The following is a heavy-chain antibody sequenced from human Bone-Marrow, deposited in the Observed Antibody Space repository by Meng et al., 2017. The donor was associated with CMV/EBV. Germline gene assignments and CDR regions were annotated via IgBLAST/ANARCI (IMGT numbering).Heavy chain of an antibody. J-gene: IGHJ4*02. D-gene: IGHD3-22*01. CDR3: ARTGARSHYYYDSSGIRYFDY. Sequence: SETLSLTCSVSGGAISNYYWSWIRQPPGKGLEWIGYVYYSGTTNYNPSLKSRVTISVDTSKNQFSLKLSSVTAADTAVYYCARTGARSHYYYDSSGIRYFDYWGQGTLVTVSS. CDR2: VYYSGTT. V-gene: IGHV4-59*12. CDR1: GGAISNYY.